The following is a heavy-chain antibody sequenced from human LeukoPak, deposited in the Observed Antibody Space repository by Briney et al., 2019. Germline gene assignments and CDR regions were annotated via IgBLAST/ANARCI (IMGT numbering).Heavy chain of an antibody. CDR1: GFTFSSYG. V-gene: IGHV3-30*02. Sequence: GGSLRLSCAASGFTFSSYGMHWVRQAPGKGLEWVAFIRYDGSNKYYADSVKGRFTISRDNSKNTLYLQMNSLRAEDTAVYYCAKEAYYGSGSLDYWGQGTLVTVSS. CDR3: AKEAYYGSGSLDY. CDR2: IRYDGSNK. J-gene: IGHJ4*02. D-gene: IGHD3-10*01.